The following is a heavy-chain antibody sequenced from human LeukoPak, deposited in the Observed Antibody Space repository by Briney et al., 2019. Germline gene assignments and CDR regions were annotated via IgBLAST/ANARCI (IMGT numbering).Heavy chain of an antibody. Sequence: ASVKVSCKASGYTFTSYGISWVRQAPGQGLEWMGWISAYNGNTNYAQKLRGRVTMTTDTSTSTAYMELRSLRSDDTAVYYCAREEGSGSYYYYYYGMDVWGQGTTVTVSS. D-gene: IGHD3-10*01. CDR1: GYTFTSYG. V-gene: IGHV1-18*01. J-gene: IGHJ6*02. CDR2: ISAYNGNT. CDR3: AREEGSGSYYYYYYGMDV.